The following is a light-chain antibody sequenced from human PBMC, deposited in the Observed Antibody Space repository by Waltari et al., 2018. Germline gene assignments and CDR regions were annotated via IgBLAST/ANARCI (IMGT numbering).Light chain of an antibody. CDR2: KAS. Sequence: DIQMTQSPSTLSASVGDRVTITCRASQTINSWLAWYQQKPGKAPKLLSYKASSLESGVPSRFSGSGSGTDFTLTISSLQPDDFATYYCQQYNTYPWTFGQGTKVEI. CDR3: QQYNTYPWT. V-gene: IGKV1-5*03. J-gene: IGKJ1*01. CDR1: QTINSW.